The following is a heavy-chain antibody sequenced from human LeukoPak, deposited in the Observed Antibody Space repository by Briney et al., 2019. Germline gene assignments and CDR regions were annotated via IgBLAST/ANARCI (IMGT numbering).Heavy chain of an antibody. CDR2: IKSKTDGGTT. CDR3: TTSIPYGYDY. D-gene: IGHD4-17*01. CDR1: GFTFSGSA. Sequence: GGSLRLSCAASGFTFSGSAMHWVRQAPGKGLEWVGRIKSKTDGGTTDYAAPVKGRFTISRDDSKNTLYLQMNSLKTEDTAVYYCTTSIPYGYDYWGQGTLVTVSS. J-gene: IGHJ4*02. V-gene: IGHV3-15*01.